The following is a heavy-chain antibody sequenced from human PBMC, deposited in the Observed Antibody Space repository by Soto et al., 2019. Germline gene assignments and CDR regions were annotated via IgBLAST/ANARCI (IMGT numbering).Heavy chain of an antibody. J-gene: IGHJ4*02. CDR2: IYHSGST. CDR1: GGSISSSNW. V-gene: IGHV4-4*02. D-gene: IGHD2-2*01. CDR3: VYFSAKGPASRGPYYFDY. Sequence: SETLSLTCAVSGGSISSSNWWSWVRQPPGKGLEWIGEIYHSGSTNYNPSLKSRVTISVDKSKNQSSLKLSSVTAADTAVYYCVYFSAKGPASRGPYYFDYWGQGTLVTISS.